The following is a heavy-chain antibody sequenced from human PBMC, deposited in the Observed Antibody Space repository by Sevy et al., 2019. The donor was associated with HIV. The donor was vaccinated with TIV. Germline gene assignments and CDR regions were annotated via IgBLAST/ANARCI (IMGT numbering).Heavy chain of an antibody. CDR1: GGSVSSGSYY. CDR2: IYYSGST. D-gene: IGHD6-13*01. J-gene: IGHJ4*02. V-gene: IGHV4-61*01. Sequence: SETLSLTCTVSGGSVSSGSYYWSWIRQPPGKGLEWIGYIYYSGSTNYNPSLKSRVTISVDTSKNQFSLKLSSVTAADTAVYYCARGLNGRYSSSWYLDYWGQGTLVTVSS. CDR3: ARGLNGRYSSSWYLDY.